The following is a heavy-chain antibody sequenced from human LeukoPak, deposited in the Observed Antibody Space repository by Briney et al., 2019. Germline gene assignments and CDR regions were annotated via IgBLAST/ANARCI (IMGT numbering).Heavy chain of an antibody. Sequence: SETLSLTCAVSGGSISSGGYSWSWIRQPPGKDLEWIGYIYHSGSTYYNPSLKSRVTISVDRSKNQFSLKLSSVTAADTAVYYCARSGYGSGSYSNWFDPWGQGTLVTVSS. J-gene: IGHJ5*02. CDR1: GGSISSGGYS. CDR2: IYHSGST. D-gene: IGHD3-10*01. V-gene: IGHV4-30-2*01. CDR3: ARSGYGSGSYSNWFDP.